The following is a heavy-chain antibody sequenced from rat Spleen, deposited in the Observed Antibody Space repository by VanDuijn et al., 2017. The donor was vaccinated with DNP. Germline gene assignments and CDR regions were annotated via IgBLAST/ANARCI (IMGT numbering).Heavy chain of an antibody. V-gene: IGHV5-17*01. J-gene: IGHJ3*01. Sequence: EVQLVESGGGLVQPGRSLKLSCAASGFTFSDYAMAWVRQAPKKGLEWVATIIYDGSSAYYRDSVKGRFTISRDNAKSILYLQMDSLRSEDTATYYCASSRGNYGGYSVADWFPYWGQGTLVTVSS. D-gene: IGHD1-11*01. CDR3: ASSRGNYGGYSVADWFPY. CDR1: GFTFSDYA. CDR2: IIYDGSSA.